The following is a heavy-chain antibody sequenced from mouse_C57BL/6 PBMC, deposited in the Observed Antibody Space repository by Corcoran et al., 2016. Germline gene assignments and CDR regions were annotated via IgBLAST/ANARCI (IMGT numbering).Heavy chain of an antibody. CDR1: GYTFTDYY. V-gene: IGHV1-26*01. CDR2: INPNNGGT. J-gene: IGHJ2*01. D-gene: IGHD2-1*01. Sequence: EVQLQQSGPELVKPGASVKISCKASGYTFTDYYMNWVKQSHGKSLEWIGDINPNNGGTSYNQKFKGKATLTVDKSSSTAYMELRSLTSEDSAVYYCARMVTGDYWGQGTTLTVSS. CDR3: ARMVTGDY.